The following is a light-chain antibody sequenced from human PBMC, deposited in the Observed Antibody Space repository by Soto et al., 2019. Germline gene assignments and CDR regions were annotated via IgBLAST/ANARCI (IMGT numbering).Light chain of an antibody. CDR2: GAS. Sequence: ESVLTQSPGTLSLSPGERATLSCRASQSVSSNYLAWYQQKPGQAPRLLIYGASTRATGIPDRFSGSGSGTDFTLTISRLEPEDSAVYYCQQYGSSPPFTFGQGTKVDIK. J-gene: IGKJ1*01. CDR3: QQYGSSPPFT. CDR1: QSVSSNY. V-gene: IGKV3-20*01.